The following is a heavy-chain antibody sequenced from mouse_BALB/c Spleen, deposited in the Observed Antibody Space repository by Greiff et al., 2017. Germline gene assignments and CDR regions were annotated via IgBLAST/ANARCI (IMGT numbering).Heavy chain of an antibody. CDR2: INPSTGYT. CDR1: GYTFTSYW. J-gene: IGHJ3*01. Sequence: QVQLQQSGAELAKPGASVKMSCKASGYTFTSYWMHWVKQRPGQGLEWIGYINPSTGYTEYNQKFKDKATLTADKSSSTAYMQLSSLTSEDSAVYYCARRGITTAWFAYWGQGTLVTVSA. CDR3: ARRGITTAWFAY. V-gene: IGHV1-7*01. D-gene: IGHD2-4*01.